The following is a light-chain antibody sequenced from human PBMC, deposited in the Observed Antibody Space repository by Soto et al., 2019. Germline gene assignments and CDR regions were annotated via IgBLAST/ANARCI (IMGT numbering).Light chain of an antibody. CDR1: QSLLHSNGYNY. Sequence: DIVMTQSPLSLPVTPGEPASISCRSSQSLLHSNGYNYLAGDLQKPGQSPQLLIYLGANRASGVPDRFSGIGSGTDFTLKISRVEAEDVGVYYCMQALQTPYTFGQGTKLEIK. J-gene: IGKJ2*01. CDR2: LGA. V-gene: IGKV2-28*01. CDR3: MQALQTPYT.